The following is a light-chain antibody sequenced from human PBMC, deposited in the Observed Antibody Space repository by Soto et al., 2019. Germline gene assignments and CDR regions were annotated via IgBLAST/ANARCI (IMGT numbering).Light chain of an antibody. Sequence: EIVLTQSPGTLSLSPGERATLSCRASQSISSNYLAWYQQKPGQAPRLLIYGASSRATGIPDRFSGSGSGTDFTLTISRLEPEDFAVYYCQQYERSRTFGQGTKVEIK. CDR3: QQYERSRT. CDR2: GAS. CDR1: QSISSNY. J-gene: IGKJ1*01. V-gene: IGKV3-20*01.